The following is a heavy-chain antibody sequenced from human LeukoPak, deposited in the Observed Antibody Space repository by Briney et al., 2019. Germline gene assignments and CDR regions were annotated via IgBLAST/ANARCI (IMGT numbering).Heavy chain of an antibody. CDR2: IIPIFGTA. CDR3: ARGAYSGSWYLFDY. CDR1: GGTFSSYA. Sequence: ASVKVSCKASGGTFSSYAISWVRQAPGQGLEWMGGIIPIFGTANYAQKFQGRVTITADESTSTAYMELSSLRSEDTAVYYWARGAYSGSWYLFDYWGQGTLVTVSS. D-gene: IGHD6-13*01. V-gene: IGHV1-69*13. J-gene: IGHJ4*02.